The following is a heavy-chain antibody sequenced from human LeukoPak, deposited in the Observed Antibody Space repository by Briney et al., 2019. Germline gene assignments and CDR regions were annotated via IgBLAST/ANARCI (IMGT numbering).Heavy chain of an antibody. Sequence: SVKVSCKASGGTFSSHTISWVRQAPGQGLGWMGRIIPILGIANYAQKFQGRVTITADKSTSTAYMELSSLRSEDTAVYYCARAPPDTAMVAWFDPWGQGTLVTVSS. V-gene: IGHV1-69*02. CDR1: GGTFSSHT. J-gene: IGHJ5*02. CDR2: IIPILGIA. D-gene: IGHD5-18*01. CDR3: ARAPPDTAMVAWFDP.